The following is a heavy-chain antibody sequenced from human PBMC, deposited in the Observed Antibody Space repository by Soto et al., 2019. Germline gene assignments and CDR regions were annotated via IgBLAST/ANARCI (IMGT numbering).Heavy chain of an antibody. CDR3: ARAEKSYRDFDY. V-gene: IGHV3-21*01. CDR2: ISSGNSNI. CDR1: GCTFSSYG. Sequence: GGSLRLSCAASGCTFSSYGMHWVRQAPGKGLEWVSSISSGNSNIYYADSVKGRFTISRDNAKNSLYLQMNSLRDEDTAVYYCARAEKSYRDFDYWGQGTLVTVSS. J-gene: IGHJ4*02. D-gene: IGHD3-16*02.